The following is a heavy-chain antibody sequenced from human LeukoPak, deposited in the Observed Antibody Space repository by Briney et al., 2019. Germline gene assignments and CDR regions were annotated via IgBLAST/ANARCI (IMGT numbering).Heavy chain of an antibody. CDR1: GGTFSSYA. V-gene: IGHV1-69*13. CDR2: IIPIFGTA. D-gene: IGHD5-12*01. CDR3: ARGGRTYSSTTYYFDS. J-gene: IGHJ4*02. Sequence: SVKVSCKASGGTFSSYAISWVRQAPGQGLEWMGGIIPIFGTANYAQKFQGRVTITADESTSTAYMELSSLRSEDTAVYYCARGGRTYSSTTYYFDSWGQGALVTVSS.